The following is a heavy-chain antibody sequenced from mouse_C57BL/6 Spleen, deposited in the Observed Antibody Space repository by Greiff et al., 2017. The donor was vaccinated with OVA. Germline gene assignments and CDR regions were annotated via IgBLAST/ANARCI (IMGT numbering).Heavy chain of an antibody. CDR1: GYAFSSSW. D-gene: IGHD5-5*01. Sequence: QVQLKESGPELVKPGASVKISCKASGYAFSSSWMNWVKQRPGKGLEWIGRIYPGDGDTNYNGKFKGKATLTADKSSSTAYMQLSSLTSEDSAVYFCARYYLFAYWGQGTLVTVSA. J-gene: IGHJ3*01. V-gene: IGHV1-82*01. CDR3: ARYYLFAY. CDR2: IYPGDGDT.